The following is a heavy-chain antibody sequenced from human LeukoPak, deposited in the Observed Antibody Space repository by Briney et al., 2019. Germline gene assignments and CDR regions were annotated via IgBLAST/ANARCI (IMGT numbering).Heavy chain of an antibody. CDR1: GGSISSGGYY. V-gene: IGHV4-31*03. J-gene: IGHJ4*02. D-gene: IGHD3-10*01. Sequence: SETLSLTCTVSGGSISSGGYYWSWIRQHPGKGLEWIGYIYYSGSTYYNPSLKSRVTISVATSKNQFALKLNSVTAADTAVYYCARVIVLRGRHIDSWGQGTLVTVSS. CDR2: IYYSGST. CDR3: ARVIVLRGRHIDS.